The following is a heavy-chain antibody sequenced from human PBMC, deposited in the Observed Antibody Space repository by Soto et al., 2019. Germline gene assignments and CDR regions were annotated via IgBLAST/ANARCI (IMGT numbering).Heavy chain of an antibody. CDR2: IYFTGST. Sequence: SETLYLTSTVSGGAVSSGTYYWSWIRQPPGKGLEWIGHIYFTGSTNYNPSLKSRVTMSLDTSRNQFSLKLSSVTAADTAVYYCTRGPPRVQWFDPWGLGTLVTVSS. CDR3: TRGPPRVQWFDP. J-gene: IGHJ5*02. CDR1: GGAVSSGTYY. V-gene: IGHV4-61*01.